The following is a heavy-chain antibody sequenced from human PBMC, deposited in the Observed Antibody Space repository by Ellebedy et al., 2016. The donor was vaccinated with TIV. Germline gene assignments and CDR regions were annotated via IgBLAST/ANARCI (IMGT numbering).Heavy chain of an antibody. D-gene: IGHD3-22*01. CDR3: ARMSYRGYYDSSGYYYGCDY. Sequence: AASVTVSCKASGYTFTSYDINWVRQATGQGLEWMGWMNPNSGNPGYAQKFQGRVTMTRNTSISTAYMELSSLRSDDTAVYYCARMSYRGYYDSSGYYYGCDYWGQGTLVTVSS. CDR1: GYTFTSYD. J-gene: IGHJ4*02. CDR2: MNPNSGNP. V-gene: IGHV1-8*01.